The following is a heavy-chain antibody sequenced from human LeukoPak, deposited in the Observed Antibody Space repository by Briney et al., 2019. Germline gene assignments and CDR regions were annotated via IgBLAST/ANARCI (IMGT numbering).Heavy chain of an antibody. V-gene: IGHV4-30-4*01. CDR3: ARLTYYDSSGYDY. CDR1: GGSISSGDYY. J-gene: IGHJ4*02. Sequence: SETLSLTCTVSGGSISSGDYYWSWIRQPPGKGLEWIGYIYYSGSTYYNPSLKSRVTISVDTSKNQFSLKLSSVTAADTAVYYCARLTYYDSSGYDYWGQGTLVTVSS. CDR2: IYYSGST. D-gene: IGHD3-22*01.